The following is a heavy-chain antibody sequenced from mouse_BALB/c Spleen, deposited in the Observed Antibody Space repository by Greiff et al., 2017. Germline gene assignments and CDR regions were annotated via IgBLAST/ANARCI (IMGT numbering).Heavy chain of an antibody. CDR1: GFTFSSYG. CDR3: ARGEDYYGYYFDD. J-gene: IGHJ2*01. Sequence: EVKLEESGGGLVQPGGSLKLSCAASGFTFSSYGMSWVRQTPDKRLELVATINSNGGSTYYPDSVKGRFTISRDNAKNTLYLQMSSLKSEDTAMYYCARGEDYYGYYFDDWGQGTTLTVSS. CDR2: INSNGGST. V-gene: IGHV5-6-3*01. D-gene: IGHD1-2*01.